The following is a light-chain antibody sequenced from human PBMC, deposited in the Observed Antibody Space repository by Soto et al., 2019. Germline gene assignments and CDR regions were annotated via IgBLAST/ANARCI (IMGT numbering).Light chain of an antibody. CDR1: QSLVHSNGYNY. CDR2: LGS. Sequence: DIVMTQSPLSLSVTPGEPASISCRSSQSLVHSNGYNYLDWYLQKPGQSPQLLIYLGSNRASGVPDRFSGSGSGTDFTLKISRVEVEDVGVYYCMQALQTPPTFGQGTKVEIK. V-gene: IGKV2-28*01. CDR3: MQALQTPPT. J-gene: IGKJ1*01.